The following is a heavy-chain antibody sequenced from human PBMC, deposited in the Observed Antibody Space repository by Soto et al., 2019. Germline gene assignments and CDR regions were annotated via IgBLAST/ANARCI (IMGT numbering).Heavy chain of an antibody. CDR3: SRLRDTYCFDS. J-gene: IGHJ4*02. CDR2: IYHTGST. CDR1: GDSMTTIGYY. V-gene: IGHV4-31*03. Sequence: SETLSLTCSVSGDSMTTIGYYWSWVRQHPGKGLEWIGYIYHTGSTYYNPSLKSRVTISLDTSKQQFSLNLTSVTAADTAVYYGSRLRDTYCFDSWGQGTLVTVSS. D-gene: IGHD3-10*01.